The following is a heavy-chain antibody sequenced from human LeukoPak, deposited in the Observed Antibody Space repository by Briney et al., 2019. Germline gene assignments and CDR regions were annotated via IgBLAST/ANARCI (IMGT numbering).Heavy chain of an antibody. Sequence: PSETLSLTCTVSGGSISSYYWSWIRQPAGKGLEWIGRIYTSGSTNYNPSLKSRVTMSVDTSKNQFSLKLSSVTAADTAVYYCAREMVQGIGYYYYMDVWGKGTTVTVSS. V-gene: IGHV4-4*07. CDR2: IYTSGST. J-gene: IGHJ6*03. CDR3: AREMVQGIGYYYYMDV. D-gene: IGHD3-10*01. CDR1: GGSISSYY.